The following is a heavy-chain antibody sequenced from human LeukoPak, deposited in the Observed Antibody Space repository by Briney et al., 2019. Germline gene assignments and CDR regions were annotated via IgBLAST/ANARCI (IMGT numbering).Heavy chain of an antibody. Sequence: SETLSLTCTVSGGSISSSSYYWGWLRQPPGRGLEWIGTIYYSGSTYYNPSLKSRVTISVDTSKNQISLKLSSVTAADTAVYYCARVLDCGGVCFPNYWYFDLWGRGTLVTVSS. D-gene: IGHD2-21*02. CDR3: ARVLDCGGVCFPNYWYFDL. CDR2: IYYSGST. V-gene: IGHV4-39*07. CDR1: GGSISSSSYY. J-gene: IGHJ2*01.